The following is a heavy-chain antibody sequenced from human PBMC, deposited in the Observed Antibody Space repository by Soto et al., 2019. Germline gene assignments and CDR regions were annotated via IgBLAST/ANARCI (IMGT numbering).Heavy chain of an antibody. CDR3: ARIVLMVYAIVEDDAFDI. J-gene: IGHJ3*02. Sequence: SETLSLTCAVYGGSFSGYYWSWIRQPPGKGLEWIGEINHSGSTNYNPSLKSRVTISVDTSKNQFSLKLSSVTAADTAVYYCARIVLMVYAIVEDDAFDIWGQGTMVTVSS. CDR1: GGSFSGYY. D-gene: IGHD2-8*01. V-gene: IGHV4-34*01. CDR2: INHSGST.